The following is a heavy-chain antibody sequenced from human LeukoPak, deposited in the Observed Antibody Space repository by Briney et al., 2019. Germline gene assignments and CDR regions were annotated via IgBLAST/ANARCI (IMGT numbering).Heavy chain of an antibody. J-gene: IGHJ6*02. Sequence: GASVKVSCKASGGTFSSYAISWVRQAPGQGLEWMGRIIPILGIANYAQKFQGRVTITADKSTGTAYMELSSLRSEDTAVYYCASPSAKNYYGMDVWGQGTTVTVSS. V-gene: IGHV1-69*04. D-gene: IGHD4/OR15-4a*01. CDR2: IIPILGIA. CDR1: GGTFSSYA. CDR3: ASPSAKNYYGMDV.